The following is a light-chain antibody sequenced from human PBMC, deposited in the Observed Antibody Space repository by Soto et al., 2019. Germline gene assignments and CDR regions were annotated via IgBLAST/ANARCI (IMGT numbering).Light chain of an antibody. V-gene: IGKV3-11*01. J-gene: IGKJ4*01. CDR1: QGVGSY. CDR2: DAS. CDR3: QQRSDWPPGT. Sequence: EIVLTQSPATLSLSPGERATLSCRASQGVGSYLAWYQQKPGQAPRLLIYDASHRATDIPARFSGSGSGTDFPLTISSLEPEEFAVYYCQQRSDWPPGTFGGGTKVEIK.